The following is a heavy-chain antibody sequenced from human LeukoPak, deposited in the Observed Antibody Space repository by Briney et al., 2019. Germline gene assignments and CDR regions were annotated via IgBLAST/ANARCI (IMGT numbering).Heavy chain of an antibody. J-gene: IGHJ6*03. V-gene: IGHV4-59*08. CDR2: IYVTGN. D-gene: IGHD3-16*02. Sequence: SETLSLTCTVSGGSIGTYYWSWVRQSPGKELEWIGYIYVTGNRYNPYLQSRVTISVDTSRNQFFLKMSSVTAADTAVYYCARHIGGVIEDMDVWGKGTKVTVSS. CDR1: GGSIGTYY. CDR3: ARHIGGVIEDMDV.